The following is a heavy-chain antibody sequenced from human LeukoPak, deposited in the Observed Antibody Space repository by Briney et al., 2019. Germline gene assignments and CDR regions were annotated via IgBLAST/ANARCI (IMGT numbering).Heavy chain of an antibody. V-gene: IGHV4-34*01. CDR1: GGSFSGYY. CDR3: ARGVLLWFGELLSPFDY. CDR2: INHSGST. J-gene: IGHJ4*02. D-gene: IGHD3-10*01. Sequence: SETLSLTCAVYGGSFSGYYWSWIRQPPGKGLEWIGEINHSGSTNYNPSLKSRVTISVDTSKNQFSLKLSSVTAADTAVYYCARGVLLWFGELLSPFDYWGQGTLVTVSS.